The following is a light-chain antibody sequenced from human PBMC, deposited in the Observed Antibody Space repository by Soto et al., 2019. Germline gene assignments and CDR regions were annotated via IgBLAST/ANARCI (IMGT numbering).Light chain of an antibody. Sequence: QSALTQPVSVSGSPGQSITISCTGTTSDIGDYNYVSWYQHLPDKVPKLIISLVSNRPSGVSNRFSGSKSGNTASLTISGLQAEDEGDYYCTSWGIFGPGTKVTVL. CDR3: TSWGI. J-gene: IGLJ1*01. V-gene: IGLV2-14*01. CDR1: TSDIGDYNY. CDR2: LVS.